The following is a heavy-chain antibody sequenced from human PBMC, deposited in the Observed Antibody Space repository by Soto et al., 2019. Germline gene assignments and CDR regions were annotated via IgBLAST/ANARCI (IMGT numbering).Heavy chain of an antibody. CDR3: ARRLGYYYYGVDV. CDR1: GYPFNTYG. V-gene: IGHV1-18*01. CDR2: TSTYNGNT. J-gene: IGHJ6*01. D-gene: IGHD3-16*01. Sequence: ASVKVSFKASGYPFNTYGMSCVRPAPGQGLEWMGWTSTYNGNTNYAQKLQDRTTMTIDTSTTTAYMELRSLRSDDTAVYYGARRLGYYYYGVDVWGQGTTVTVSS.